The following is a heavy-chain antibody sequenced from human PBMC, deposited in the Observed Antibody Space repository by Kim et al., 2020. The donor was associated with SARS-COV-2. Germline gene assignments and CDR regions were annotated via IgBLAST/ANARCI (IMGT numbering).Heavy chain of an antibody. CDR1: GYTFISYG. D-gene: IGHD3-10*01. CDR2: ISAYNGNT. CDR3: AGYRGPNSMYSYSLEL. V-gene: IGHV1-18*01. Sequence: ASVKVSCKASGYTFISYGISWVRQAPGQGLEWMGWISAYNGNTNYAQKLQGRVTMTTDKSTSPAYMEPRSLRYDAQAVYHCAGYRGPNSMYSYSLELWGQ. J-gene: IGHJ3*01.